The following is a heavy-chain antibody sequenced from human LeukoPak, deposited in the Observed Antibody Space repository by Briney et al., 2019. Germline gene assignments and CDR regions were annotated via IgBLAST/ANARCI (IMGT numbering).Heavy chain of an antibody. V-gene: IGHV1-18*01. Sequence: ASVKVSCTASGYTFTSYGISWVRQAPGQGLEWMGWISAYNGNTNYAHNLQGRVTMTTDTSTSTAYMELRGLRSDDTAVYYCARDGFRGSLYFDYWGQGTLVTVSS. CDR2: ISAYNGNT. J-gene: IGHJ4*02. CDR1: GYTFTSYG. CDR3: ARDGFRGSLYFDY. D-gene: IGHD1-26*01.